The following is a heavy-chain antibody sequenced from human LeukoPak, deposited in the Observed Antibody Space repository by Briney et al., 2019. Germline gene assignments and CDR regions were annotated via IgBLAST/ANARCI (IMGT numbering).Heavy chain of an antibody. Sequence: PGGSLRLSCAASGFSFSSYWMSWVRRAPGKGLEWVANIKEDGSEKYYVDSVEGRFTISRDNAKNSLFLQMNSLRAEDAAVYYCARDFRKVRFGEFYMDVWGKGTTVTVSS. CDR1: GFSFSSYW. D-gene: IGHD3-10*01. J-gene: IGHJ6*03. V-gene: IGHV3-7*01. CDR2: IKEDGSEK. CDR3: ARDFRKVRFGEFYMDV.